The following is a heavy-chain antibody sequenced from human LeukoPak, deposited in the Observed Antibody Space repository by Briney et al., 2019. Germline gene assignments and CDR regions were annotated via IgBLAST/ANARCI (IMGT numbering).Heavy chain of an antibody. CDR1: GFTFNTLA. J-gene: IGHJ4*02. CDR3: TRVGYIDEGIDY. Sequence: GGSLRLSCSVSGFTFNTLAMHWVRQAPGKGLEWVANIKQDGSKKSYVDSVKGRFTISRDNAKNSLYLQMNSLRAEDTAIYYCTRVGYIDEGIDYWGQGTLVTVSS. V-gene: IGHV3-7*04. CDR2: IKQDGSKK. D-gene: IGHD5-24*01.